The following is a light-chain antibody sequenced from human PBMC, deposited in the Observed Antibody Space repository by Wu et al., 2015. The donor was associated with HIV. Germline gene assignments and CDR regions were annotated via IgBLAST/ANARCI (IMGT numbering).Light chain of an antibody. V-gene: IGKV1-27*01. CDR3: QKLSSVPLT. CDR1: QVIGDY. J-gene: IGKJ4*01. Sequence: DVQVTQSPSSLSASLGDRVTLTCRASQVIGDYLAWYQQKPGKAPKLLIYAVSTLQSGVPSRISGSRSGTAFTLTINSLQPEDVATYYCQKLSSVPLTFGGGPKVDIK. CDR2: AVS.